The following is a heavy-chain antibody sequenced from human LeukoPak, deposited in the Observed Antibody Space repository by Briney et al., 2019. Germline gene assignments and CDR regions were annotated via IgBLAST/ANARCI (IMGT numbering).Heavy chain of an antibody. CDR1: GYSFTSYW. J-gene: IGHJ5*02. Sequence: GESLKISCKGSGYSFTSYWIGWVRQMPGKGLEWMGIIYPGDSDTRYSPSFQGQVTTSADKSISTAYLQWSSLKASDTAMYYCARYLVGATYGWGFDPWGQGTLVTVSS. CDR2: IYPGDSDT. V-gene: IGHV5-51*01. CDR3: ARYLVGATYGWGFDP. D-gene: IGHD1-26*01.